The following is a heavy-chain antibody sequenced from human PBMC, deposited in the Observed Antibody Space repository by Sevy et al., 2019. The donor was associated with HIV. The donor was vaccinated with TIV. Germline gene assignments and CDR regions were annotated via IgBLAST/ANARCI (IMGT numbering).Heavy chain of an antibody. CDR2: INHSGST. CDR3: ARHCGSTNCSHAFDI. CDR1: GGSFSGYY. Sequence: SETLSLTCAVYGGSFSGYYRSWIRQPPGKGLEWIGEINHSGSTNYNPSLKSRVTISVDTSKNQFSLKLSSVTAADTAVYYCARHCGSTNCSHAFDIWGQGTMVTVSS. D-gene: IGHD2-2*01. J-gene: IGHJ3*02. V-gene: IGHV4-34*01.